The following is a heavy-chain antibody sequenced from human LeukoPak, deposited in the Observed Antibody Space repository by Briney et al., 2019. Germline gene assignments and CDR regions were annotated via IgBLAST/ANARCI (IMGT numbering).Heavy chain of an antibody. D-gene: IGHD5/OR15-5a*01. J-gene: IGHJ1*01. CDR1: GGSISSYY. V-gene: IGHV4-4*07. CDR3: ARGVYGLQWRRGAEYFQH. Sequence: PSETLSLTCTVSGGSISSYYWSWIRQPAGKGLEWIGRIYTSGSTNYNPSLKSRVTMSVDTSKNQFSLKLSSVTAADTAVYYCARGVYGLQWRRGAEYFQHWGQGTLVTVSS. CDR2: IYTSGST.